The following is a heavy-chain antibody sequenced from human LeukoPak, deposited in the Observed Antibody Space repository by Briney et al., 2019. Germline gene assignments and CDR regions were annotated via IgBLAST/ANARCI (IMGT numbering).Heavy chain of an antibody. Sequence: SETLSLTLTVSGGSLSSYYWSWIRQPPGKGLEWIGYIYYSGSTNYNPSLKSRVTISVDTSKNQFSLKLSSLTAADTAVYYCARQGYYDPPAFDIWGQGTMVTVSS. V-gene: IGHV4-59*08. CDR3: ARQGYYDPPAFDI. J-gene: IGHJ3*02. CDR1: GGSLSSYY. CDR2: IYYSGST. D-gene: IGHD3-22*01.